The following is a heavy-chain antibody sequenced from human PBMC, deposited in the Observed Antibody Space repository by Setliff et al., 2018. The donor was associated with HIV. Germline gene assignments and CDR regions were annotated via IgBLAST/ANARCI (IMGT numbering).Heavy chain of an antibody. CDR3: AKAAVEMTTIAFGGPPGY. D-gene: IGHD3-16*01. J-gene: IGHJ4*02. V-gene: IGHV1-69*11. Sequence: ASVKVSCKASGGTFRSYSINWVRQAPGQGPEWMGTIIPFIDATHYAQSFQGRLTITADESSNTAYMELSSLRLHDTAVYYCAKAAVEMTTIAFGGPPGYWGQGTLVTVSS. CDR1: GGTFRSYS. CDR2: IIPFIDAT.